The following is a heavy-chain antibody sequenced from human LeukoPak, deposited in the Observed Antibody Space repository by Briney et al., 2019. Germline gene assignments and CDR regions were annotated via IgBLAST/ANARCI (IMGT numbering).Heavy chain of an antibody. Sequence: GGSLRLSCAASGFTFSSYAMSWVRQAPGKGLEWVSAISGSGGSTYYADSVKGRFTISRDNSKNTLYLQMNSLRAEDTAVYYCAKDYGPANDFWSGYYTGIMDVWGKGTTVTVSS. J-gene: IGHJ6*03. D-gene: IGHD3-3*01. CDR2: ISGSGGST. CDR3: AKDYGPANDFWSGYYTGIMDV. V-gene: IGHV3-23*01. CDR1: GFTFSSYA.